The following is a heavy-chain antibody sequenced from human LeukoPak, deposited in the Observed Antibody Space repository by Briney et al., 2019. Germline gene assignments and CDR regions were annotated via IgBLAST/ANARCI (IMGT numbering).Heavy chain of an antibody. V-gene: IGHV3-48*01. D-gene: IGHD3-10*01. Sequence: GGSLRLSCVASGFTFSSYSMNWVRQAPGKGLEWVSYITSSSSTIYYADSVKGRFTISRDNSKNTLYLQMNSLRAEDTAVYYCAKNPTGFGEFLYFDYWGQGTLVTVSS. CDR2: ITSSSSTI. CDR1: GFTFSSYS. J-gene: IGHJ4*02. CDR3: AKNPTGFGEFLYFDY.